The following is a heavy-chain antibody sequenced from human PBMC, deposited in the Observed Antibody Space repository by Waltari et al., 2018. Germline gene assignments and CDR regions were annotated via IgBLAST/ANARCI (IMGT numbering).Heavy chain of an antibody. CDR3: ASGLGYMDY. CDR2: IWYDGSNK. V-gene: IGHV3-33*01. CDR1: GCTFSSYG. Sequence: QVQLVESGGGVVQPGRSMRLSCAACGCTFSSYGMPWVRQAPGTGLEWVAVIWYDGSNKSYAASVKGRFTISRDNSKNTLYLQMTSLRAEDTAVYYCASGLGYMDYWGQGTLVTVSS. D-gene: IGHD1-1*01. J-gene: IGHJ4*02.